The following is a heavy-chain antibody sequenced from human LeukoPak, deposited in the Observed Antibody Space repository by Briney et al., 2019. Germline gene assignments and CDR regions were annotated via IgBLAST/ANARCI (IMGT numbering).Heavy chain of an antibody. CDR3: ARGIWSARTVDYYLDY. V-gene: IGHV1-3*01. D-gene: IGHD2-21*01. CDR2: INAGNGHT. J-gene: IGHJ4*02. Sequence: VASVKVSCKASGYTFTVYSINWLRQAPGQRFEWMGWINAGNGHTKYSQNFQGRVTITRDSSASTAYMELSSLTSEDTAVYYCARGIWSARTVDYYLDYWGQGTLVTVSS. CDR1: GYTFTVYS.